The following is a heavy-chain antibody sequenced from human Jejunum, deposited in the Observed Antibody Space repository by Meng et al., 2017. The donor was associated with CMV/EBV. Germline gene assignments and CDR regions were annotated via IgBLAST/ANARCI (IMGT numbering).Heavy chain of an antibody. CDR2: ISAYSGNT. CDR3: ARDDGGEARYQWEPGYFDY. V-gene: IGHV1-18*01. D-gene: IGHD1-26*01. Sequence: QVQLVQAGAEVKKPGASVKVSCKASGHTFTRYGISWVRQAPGQGLEWMGWISAYSGNTKYAHKVQGRVTLTTDTSTNTVYMELRSLTSDDTAVYYCARDDGGEARYQWEPGYFDYWGQGTLVTVSS. CDR1: GHTFTRYG. J-gene: IGHJ4*02.